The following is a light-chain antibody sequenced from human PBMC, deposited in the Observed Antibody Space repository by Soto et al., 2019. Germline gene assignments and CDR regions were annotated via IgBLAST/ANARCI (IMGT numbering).Light chain of an antibody. V-gene: IGLV2-14*01. J-gene: IGLJ1*01. CDR3: SSYTSSSAYV. CDR2: EVS. CDR1: SSDVGVYMF. Sequence: QSALTQPASVSGSPGQSITISCTGTSSDVGVYMFVSWYQQHPGKAPKLMIYEVSYRPSGVYNRFSGCKSGNTASLTISGLQAEDEDDYYCSSYTSSSAYVFGTVNKVTVL.